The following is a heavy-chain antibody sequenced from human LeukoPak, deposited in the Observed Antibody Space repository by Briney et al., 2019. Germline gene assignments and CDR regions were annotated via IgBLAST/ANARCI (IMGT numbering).Heavy chain of an antibody. CDR3: ARPYNYYDRIDI. V-gene: IGHV5-51*01. D-gene: IGHD3-22*01. CDR2: IYPDDSDT. J-gene: IGHJ3*02. Sequence: MGIIYPDDSDTRYSPSFQGQVTISADKSISTAYLQWSSLKASDTAMYYCARPYNYYDRIDIWGQGTMVTVSS.